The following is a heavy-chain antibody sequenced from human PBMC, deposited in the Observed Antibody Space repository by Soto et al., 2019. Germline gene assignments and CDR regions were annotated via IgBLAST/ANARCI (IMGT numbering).Heavy chain of an antibody. D-gene: IGHD5-18*01. J-gene: IGHJ3*01. V-gene: IGHV4-30-4*08. Sequence: LSLTCSVSGAIFTSGENYWSWVRQPPGKGLEWLGYIYDSGVTSYTPALKSRVTLSLDRPNNQVSLKLRSVTAADTAVYFCVRDLAHGYTGNAWGHGTLVTVSS. CDR1: GAIFTSGENY. CDR2: IYDSGVT. CDR3: VRDLAHGYTGNA.